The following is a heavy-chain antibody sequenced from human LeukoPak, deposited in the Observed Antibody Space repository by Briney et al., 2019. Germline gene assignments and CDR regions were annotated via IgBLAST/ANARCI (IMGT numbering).Heavy chain of an antibody. CDR3: ARDYYDSSGPDAFDI. CDR1: GFTFSSYS. J-gene: IGHJ3*02. V-gene: IGHV3-21*01. CDR2: ISSSSSYI. D-gene: IGHD3-22*01. Sequence: GGSLRLSCAASGFTFSSYSMNWVRQAPGKGLEWVSSISSSSSYIYYADSVKGRFTISRDNAKNSLYLPMNSLRAEDTAVYYCARDYYDSSGPDAFDIWGQGTMVTVSS.